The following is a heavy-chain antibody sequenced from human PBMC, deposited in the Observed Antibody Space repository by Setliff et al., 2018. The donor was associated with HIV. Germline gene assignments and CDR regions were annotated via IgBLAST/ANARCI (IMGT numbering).Heavy chain of an antibody. Sequence: PSETLSLTCAVYGGYFSGYYWSWIRQPPGKGLEWIGEINHNGLTNYNPSLKSRVIISVDTYKNQFSLKLTSVTAADTAVYFCARTQPDTIFGVVVFDCWGQGKMVTVSS. V-gene: IGHV4-34*01. CDR3: ARTQPDTIFGVVVFDC. CDR1: GGYFSGYY. D-gene: IGHD3-3*01. CDR2: INHNGLT. J-gene: IGHJ4*02.